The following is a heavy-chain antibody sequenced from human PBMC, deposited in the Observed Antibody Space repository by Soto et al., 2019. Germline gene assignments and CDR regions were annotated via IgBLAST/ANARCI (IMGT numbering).Heavy chain of an antibody. V-gene: IGHV4-39*01. CDR2: FYYSGTT. J-gene: IGHJ4*02. Sequence: SETLSLTCTVSGDSITASYSNWAWIRQPPGKGLEWIGTFYYSGTTSQNPPLRSRITISGDTSRNQFSLNLRSVTAADSGVYYCAKLVRDDVRRSDLDHWGQGTLVPDSS. D-gene: IGHD3-10*02. CDR1: GDSITASYSN. CDR3: AKLVRDDVRRSDLDH.